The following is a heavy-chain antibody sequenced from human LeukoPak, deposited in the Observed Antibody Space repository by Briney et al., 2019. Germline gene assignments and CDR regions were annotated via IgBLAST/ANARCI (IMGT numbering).Heavy chain of an antibody. V-gene: IGHV4-59*01. Sequence: PETLSLTCTVSGGSISTYSWNWIRQPPGQGLEWNGYVYKSGGTYNNPSLRSRVAISMDTSNSQFSLRLTSVTAADTAVYYCARDAGGTWFDPWGQGILVTVSS. CDR1: GGSISTYS. CDR2: VYKSGGT. CDR3: ARDAGGTWFDP. J-gene: IGHJ5*02.